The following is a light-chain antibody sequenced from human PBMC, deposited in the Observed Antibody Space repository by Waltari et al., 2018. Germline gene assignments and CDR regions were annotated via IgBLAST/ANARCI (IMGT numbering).Light chain of an antibody. CDR2: DVT. CDR1: SSDVGGHNY. J-gene: IGLJ2*01. Sequence: QSALTQPASVSGSPGQSITISCTGTSSDVGGHNYVSWYQQHPGKAPKLMIYDVTIRPSGVSNRFSGSKSGYTASLTISGLQAEDEADYYCTSYTSSSTLVVFGGGTRLTVL. CDR3: TSYTSSSTLVV. V-gene: IGLV2-14*01.